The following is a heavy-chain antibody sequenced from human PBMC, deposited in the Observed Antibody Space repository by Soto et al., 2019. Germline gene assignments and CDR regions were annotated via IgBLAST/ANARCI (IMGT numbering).Heavy chain of an antibody. CDR3: ARRSWRGRADY. Sequence: PGGSLRLSSAASGVPFSSYARSWVRQAPGKGLWWVSGIGGSGGDKFYADSVKGRFTVSRDNAENTLSLELNSLRVEDTAIYYCARRSWRGRADYWGQGILVTVYS. CDR2: IGGSGGDK. V-gene: IGHV3-23*01. D-gene: IGHD3-3*01. J-gene: IGHJ4*02. CDR1: GVPFSSYA.